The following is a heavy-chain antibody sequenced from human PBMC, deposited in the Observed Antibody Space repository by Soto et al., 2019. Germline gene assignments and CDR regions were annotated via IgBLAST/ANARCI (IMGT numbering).Heavy chain of an antibody. J-gene: IGHJ4*02. D-gene: IGHD6-19*01. V-gene: IGHV3-23*01. CDR3: ANDKGAVAGTEDY. CDR2: ISGSGGST. Sequence: EMQLLESGGGLVQPGGSLRLSCAASGFTFSSYAMSWVRQAPGKGLEWVSAISGSGGSTYYADSVKGRFTISRDNSKNTLYLQMNSLRAEDTAVYYCANDKGAVAGTEDYWGQGTLVTVSS. CDR1: GFTFSSYA.